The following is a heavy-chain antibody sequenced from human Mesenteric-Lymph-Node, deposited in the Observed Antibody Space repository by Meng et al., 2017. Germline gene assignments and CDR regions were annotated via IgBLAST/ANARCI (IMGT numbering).Heavy chain of an antibody. Sequence: VQLQGAGPGLVKPSGTLSLTFAVSGGSISSSNWWSWVRQPPGKGLEWIGEIYHSGSTNYNPSLNSRISISLDKSKNHFSLKVNSVTAADTAVYYCARGKQDAWELLAYWGQGALVTVSS. V-gene: IGHV4-4*02. CDR1: GGSISSSNW. J-gene: IGHJ4*02. CDR2: IYHSGST. D-gene: IGHD1-26*01. CDR3: ARGKQDAWELLAY.